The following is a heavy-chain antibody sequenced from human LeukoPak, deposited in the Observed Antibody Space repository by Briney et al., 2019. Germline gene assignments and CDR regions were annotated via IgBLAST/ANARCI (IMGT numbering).Heavy chain of an antibody. CDR3: ARAGGYDWRNWFDP. J-gene: IGHJ5*02. Sequence: GGSLRLSCAASGFTFDDYAMHWVRHAPGKGLEWVSGISWNSGSIGYADSVKGRFTISRDNAKNSLYLQMNSLRAEDTAVYYCARAGGYDWRNWFDPWGQGTLVTVSS. CDR1: GFTFDDYA. D-gene: IGHD5-12*01. V-gene: IGHV3-9*01. CDR2: ISWNSGSI.